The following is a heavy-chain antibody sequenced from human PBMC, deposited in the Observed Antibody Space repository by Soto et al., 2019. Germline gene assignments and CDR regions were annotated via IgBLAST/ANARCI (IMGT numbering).Heavy chain of an antibody. J-gene: IGHJ5*02. Sequence: SETLSLTCAVYGGSFSGYYWSWIRQPPGKGLEWIGEINHSGSTNYNPSLKSRVTISVDTSKNQFSLKLSSVTAADTAVYYCAREGVRSDFWSGYYTPNRNWFDPWGQGTLVTVSS. D-gene: IGHD3-3*01. CDR2: INHSGST. CDR1: GGSFSGYY. V-gene: IGHV4-34*01. CDR3: AREGVRSDFWSGYYTPNRNWFDP.